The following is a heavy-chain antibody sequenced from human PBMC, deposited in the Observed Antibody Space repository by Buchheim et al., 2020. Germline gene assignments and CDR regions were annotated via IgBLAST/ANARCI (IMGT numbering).Heavy chain of an antibody. V-gene: IGHV3-7*01. Sequence: EVQLVESGGGLVQPGGSLRLSCAASGFTFSSYWMSWVRQAPGKGLEWVANIKQDGSEKYYVDSVKGRFTISRDNAKNSLYLQMNSLRAEDTAVYYCARDVGESTYYDFWSGGGPEAAFDYWGQGTL. CDR2: IKQDGSEK. CDR1: GFTFSSYW. CDR3: ARDVGESTYYDFWSGGGPEAAFDY. D-gene: IGHD3-3*01. J-gene: IGHJ4*02.